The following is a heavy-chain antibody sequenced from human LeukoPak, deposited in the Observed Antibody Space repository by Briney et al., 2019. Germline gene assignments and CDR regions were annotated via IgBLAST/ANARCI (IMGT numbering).Heavy chain of an antibody. J-gene: IGHJ3*02. CDR3: ARARYVNTFYAFDI. CDR2: LSKSGNT. V-gene: IGHV4-59*01. CDR1: GGSISSYY. D-gene: IGHD2/OR15-2a*01. Sequence: SETLSLTCTVSGGSISSYYWSCIRLPPGKGLEWIGYLSKSGNTNYSPSLKSRVTIYGDTSKNQFFLKLSSVTAADTAMYYCARARYVNTFYAFDIWSQGTLVTVSS.